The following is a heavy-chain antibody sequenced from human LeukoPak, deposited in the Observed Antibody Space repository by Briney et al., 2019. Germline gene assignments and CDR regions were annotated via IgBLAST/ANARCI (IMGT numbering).Heavy chain of an antibody. V-gene: IGHV1-2*02. Sequence: SVKVSCKAAGYTFTGYYMHWVRQAPGQGLEWMGWINPNSGGTNYAQKFQGRVTMTRDTSISTAYMELSRLRSDDTAVYYCARDFTVTYHYYRAYWGQGTLVTVSS. D-gene: IGHD4-17*01. CDR2: INPNSGGT. CDR3: ARDFTVTYHYYRAY. CDR1: GYTFTGYY. J-gene: IGHJ4*02.